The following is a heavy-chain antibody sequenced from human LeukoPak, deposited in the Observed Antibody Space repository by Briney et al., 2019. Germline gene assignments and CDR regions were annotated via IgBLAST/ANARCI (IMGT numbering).Heavy chain of an antibody. Sequence: PSETLSLTCAVYGVSFSGYYWSWIRQPPGKGLEWIGEIDHSGSTNYNPSLKSRVTISVDTSKNQFSLKLSSVTAADTAVYYCARVRWYYYDSSGQHDYWGQGTLVTVSS. CDR3: ARVRWYYYDSSGQHDY. D-gene: IGHD3-22*01. CDR1: GVSFSGYY. V-gene: IGHV4-34*01. CDR2: IDHSGST. J-gene: IGHJ4*02.